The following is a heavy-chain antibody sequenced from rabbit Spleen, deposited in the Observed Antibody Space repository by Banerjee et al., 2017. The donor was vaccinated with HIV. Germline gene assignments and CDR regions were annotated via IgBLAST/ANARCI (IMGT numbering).Heavy chain of an antibody. J-gene: IGHJ4*01. CDR2: INAVTGKA. CDR3: ARDLDGVIGRNFGW. V-gene: IGHV1S45*01. CDR1: GIDFSSYG. Sequence: QQQLEESGGGLVKPGGTLTLTCKASGIDFSSYGVSWVRQAPGKGLEWIACINAVTGKAVYASWAKGRFTFSKTSSTTVTLQMTSLTAADTATCFCARDLDGVIGRNFGWWGPGTLVTVS. D-gene: IGHD1-1*01.